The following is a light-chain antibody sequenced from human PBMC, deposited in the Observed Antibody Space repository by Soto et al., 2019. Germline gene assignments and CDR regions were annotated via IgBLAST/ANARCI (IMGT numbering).Light chain of an antibody. V-gene: IGKV3-11*01. Sequence: IVLAQSPATLCLSPGERATLSCRASQSVSSYFAWYQQKPGQAPRLLIYDASNRATGIPARFSGSGSGTDFTLTISSLEPEDFAVYYCQQRSNWPRTFGQGTKVDIK. CDR2: DAS. CDR3: QQRSNWPRT. J-gene: IGKJ1*01. CDR1: QSVSSY.